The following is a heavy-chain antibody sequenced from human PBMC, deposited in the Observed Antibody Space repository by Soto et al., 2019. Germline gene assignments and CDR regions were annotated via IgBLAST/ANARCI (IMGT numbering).Heavy chain of an antibody. CDR2: ISSSSSYI. D-gene: IGHD3-3*01. Sequence: EVQLVESGGGLLKPGGSLRLSCAASGFTFSSYSMNWVRQAPGTALEWVSSISSSSSYIYYANSVKGRYTISRNNAKTSLYMKMNSLRAEDTALYYCARDEKHYDFWSGYYITGDGGGYWFYPWGQGTLVTVSS. CDR1: GFTFSSYS. CDR3: ARDEKHYDFWSGYYITGDGGGYWFYP. J-gene: IGHJ5*02. V-gene: IGHV3-21*01.